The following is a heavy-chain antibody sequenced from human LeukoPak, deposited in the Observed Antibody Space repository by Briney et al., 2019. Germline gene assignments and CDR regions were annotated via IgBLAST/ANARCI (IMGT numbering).Heavy chain of an antibody. CDR2: IYPGDSDT. CDR1: GYRFTSYW. V-gene: IGHV5-51*01. D-gene: IGHD6-13*01. Sequence: GASLKISCKGSGYRFTSYWIGWVRQMPGKGLEGMGIIYPGDSDTRYRPSFQGQVTISANKSISTAYLQWSSLKASDTAVYYCARRIYSSRWYGLSGGYNWFDPWGQGTLVTVSS. J-gene: IGHJ5*02. CDR3: ARRIYSSRWYGLSGGYNWFDP.